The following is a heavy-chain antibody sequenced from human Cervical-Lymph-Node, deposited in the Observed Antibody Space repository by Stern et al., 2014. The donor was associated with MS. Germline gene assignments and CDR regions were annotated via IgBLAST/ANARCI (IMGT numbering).Heavy chain of an antibody. V-gene: IGHV1-69*01. CDR3: ARGELKEGLVRGMDV. J-gene: IGHJ6*02. CDR1: GGTFSSYA. CDR2: TIPIFGTA. Sequence: QVHLEESGAAVKKPGSSVKVSCNASGGTFSSYAIRWVRQAPGQGLEWMGGTIPIFGTANYAQQDQGRVTITPDESTSTAYMELSSLRSEDTAVYYCARGELKEGLVRGMDVWGQGTTVTVSS. D-gene: IGHD1-26*01.